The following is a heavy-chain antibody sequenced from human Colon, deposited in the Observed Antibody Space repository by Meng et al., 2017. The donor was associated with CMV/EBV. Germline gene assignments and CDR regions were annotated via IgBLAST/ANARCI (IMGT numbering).Heavy chain of an antibody. Sequence: GESLKISCSASGFTFSAFSMNWVRQTPSKGLEWISYISNSGSTIYYADSVKGRFTISRDTAENALYLQMNSLRPEDTAVYYCARGSYLSYWGQGTLVTVSS. CDR3: ARGSYLSY. CDR2: ISNSGSTI. CDR1: GFTFSAFS. V-gene: IGHV3-48*04. J-gene: IGHJ4*02. D-gene: IGHD3-10*01.